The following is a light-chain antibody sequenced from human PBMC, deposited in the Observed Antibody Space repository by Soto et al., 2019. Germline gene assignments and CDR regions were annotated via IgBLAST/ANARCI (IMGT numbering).Light chain of an antibody. CDR3: QKCKVAPFT. CDR1: QDIGNF. J-gene: IGKJ4*01. V-gene: IGKV1-27*01. Sequence: DIQMTQSPSSLSAFLVYRFTITCLASQDIGNFLAWYQQKPGKVPKLLIYAASTLQSGVPSRFSGSGSGTDFTLTISSLQPEDVATYYCQKCKVAPFTFGGGTKVDIK. CDR2: AAS.